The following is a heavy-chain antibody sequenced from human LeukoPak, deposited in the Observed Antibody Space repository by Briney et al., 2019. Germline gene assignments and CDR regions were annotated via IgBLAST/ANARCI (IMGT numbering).Heavy chain of an antibody. CDR1: GFTFSSYS. CDR2: ISSSSSYI. J-gene: IGHJ2*01. D-gene: IGHD6-19*01. V-gene: IGHV3-21*01. CDR3: ASSLLAGPSYKQWLVLKYFDL. Sequence: GGSLRLSCAASGFTFSSYSMNWVRQAPGKGLEWVSSISSSSSYIYYADSVKGRFTISRDNAKNSLYLQMNSLRAEDTAVYYCASSLLAGPSYKQWLVLKYFDLWGRGTLVTVSS.